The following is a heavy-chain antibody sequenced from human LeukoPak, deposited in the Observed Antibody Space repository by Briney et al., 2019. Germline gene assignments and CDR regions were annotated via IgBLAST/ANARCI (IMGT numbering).Heavy chain of an antibody. CDR3: AELGITMIGGV. J-gene: IGHJ6*04. V-gene: IGHV3-48*04. CDR1: GFTFNIYT. D-gene: IGHD3-10*02. Sequence: GGSLRLSCAASGFTFNIYTMNWVRQAPGKGLEWVSYISSSGSTIYYADSVKGRFTISRDNAKNSLYLQMNSLRAEDTAVYYCAELGITMIGGVWGKGTTVTISS. CDR2: ISSSGSTI.